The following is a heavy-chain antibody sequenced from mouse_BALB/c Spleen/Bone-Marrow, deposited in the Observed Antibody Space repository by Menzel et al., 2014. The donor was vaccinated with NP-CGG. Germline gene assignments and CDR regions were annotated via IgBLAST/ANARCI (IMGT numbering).Heavy chain of an antibody. V-gene: IGHV5-6-3*01. CDR3: ARGDDYVSWFAY. Sequence: EVKLEESGGGLVQPGGSLKLSCAASGFTFSNYGVSWVRQTPDKRLEFVATINTNGGEIYYPDSVKDRFTISRDNAKNTLYLQMRSLKSEDTAMYYCARGDDYVSWFAYWGQGTLVTVSA. CDR2: INTNGGEI. J-gene: IGHJ3*01. CDR1: GFTFSNYG. D-gene: IGHD2-4*01.